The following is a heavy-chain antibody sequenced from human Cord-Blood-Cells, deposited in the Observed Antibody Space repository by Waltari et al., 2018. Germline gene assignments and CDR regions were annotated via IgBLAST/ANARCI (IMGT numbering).Heavy chain of an antibody. Sequence: EVQLVESGGVVVQHGGSLRLSCAASGFTFDDSAMHWVCQAPGKGLEWVSLISRDGGSTYYAAVVKGQFTISRENSKNSLYLQMNSLRAEDTALYYCARGGSGRDAFDIWGQGTMVTVSS. D-gene: IGHD3-10*01. CDR1: GFTFDDSA. CDR3: ARGGSGRDAFDI. V-gene: IGHV3-43D*03. J-gene: IGHJ3*02. CDR2: ISRDGGST.